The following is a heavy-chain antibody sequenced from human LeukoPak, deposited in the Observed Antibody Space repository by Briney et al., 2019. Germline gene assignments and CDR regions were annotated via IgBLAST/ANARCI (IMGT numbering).Heavy chain of an antibody. CDR1: GFTVSSNY. CDR3: ARVGRAGHSSSWYYFDY. D-gene: IGHD6-13*01. J-gene: IGHJ4*02. CDR2: IYSGGST. Sequence: PGGSLRLSCAASGFTVSSNYMSWVRQAPGKGLEWVSVIYSGGSTYYADSVKGRFTISRHNSKNTLYLQMNSLRAEDTAVYYCARVGRAGHSSSWYYFDYWGQGTLVTVSS. V-gene: IGHV3-53*04.